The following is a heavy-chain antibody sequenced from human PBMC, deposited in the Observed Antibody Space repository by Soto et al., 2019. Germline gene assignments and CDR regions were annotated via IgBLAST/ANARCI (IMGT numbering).Heavy chain of an antibody. CDR2: IKSKTDGGTT. D-gene: IGHD3-10*01. CDR3: TTAPTMVRGVLWS. V-gene: IGHV3-15*01. Sequence: GGSLRLSCAASGFTFSNAWMSWVRQAPGKGLEWVGRIKSKTDGGTTDYAAPVKGRFTISRDDSKNTLYLQMNSLKTEDTAVYYCTTAPTMVRGVLWSWGQGTLVTVSS. J-gene: IGHJ5*02. CDR1: GFTFSNAW.